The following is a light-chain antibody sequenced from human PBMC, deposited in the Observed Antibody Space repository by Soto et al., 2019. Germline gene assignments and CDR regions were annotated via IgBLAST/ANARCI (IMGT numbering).Light chain of an antibody. CDR1: SSDVGNYIY. J-gene: IGLJ1*01. CDR2: EVR. V-gene: IGLV2-14*01. CDR3: SSYTSTRTPLV. Sequence: HSALTQPASVSGSPGQSITISCTGTSSDVGNYIYVSWYQQHPGKAPKLMIYEVRNRPSGVSNRFSGSKSGNTASLTISGLHVDDEADYYCSSYTSTRTPLVFGSGTKLTVL.